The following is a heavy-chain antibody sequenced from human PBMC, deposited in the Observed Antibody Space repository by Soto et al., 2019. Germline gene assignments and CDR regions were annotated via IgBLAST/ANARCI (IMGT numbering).Heavy chain of an antibody. CDR1: GFTFSSYS. Sequence: GGSLRLSCAASGFTFSSYSMNWVRQAPGKGLEWVSYISSSSSTIYYEDSVKGRFTISRDNAKNSLYLQMNSLRAEDTAVYYCARDQFGGRVYWGQGTLVTVSS. V-gene: IGHV3-48*01. CDR2: ISSSSSTI. J-gene: IGHJ4*02. D-gene: IGHD3-10*01. CDR3: ARDQFGGRVY.